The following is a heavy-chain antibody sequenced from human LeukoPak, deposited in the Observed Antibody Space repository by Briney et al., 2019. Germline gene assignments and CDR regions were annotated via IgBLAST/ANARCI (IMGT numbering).Heavy chain of an antibody. Sequence: ASVKVSCKASGYTFTSYYMHWVRQAPGQGLEWMGWISAYNGDTSYALKLQGRVTMTTDTSTSTAYLELRSLRSDDTAVYYCARRSGYYGGAFDIWGQGTMVTVSS. J-gene: IGHJ3*02. V-gene: IGHV1-18*04. D-gene: IGHD3-3*01. CDR2: ISAYNGDT. CDR3: ARRSGYYGGAFDI. CDR1: GYTFTSYY.